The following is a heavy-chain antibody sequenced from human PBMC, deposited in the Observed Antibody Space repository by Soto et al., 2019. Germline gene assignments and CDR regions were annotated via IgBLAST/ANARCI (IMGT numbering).Heavy chain of an antibody. D-gene: IGHD5-12*01. J-gene: IGHJ3*01. CDR2: SNPTSDYT. CDR1: GYTLSSNY. Sequence: QMQLVQAGAEVKQPVASVKISCKASGYTLSSNYLHWVRQAPGQGLERMGMSNPTSDYTNFAQNFTGRVLLTQDASTSTVYMELTSLRLDATDVYVCVRGGPTINALDLWGQGAMVAVSS. CDR3: VRGGPTINALDL. V-gene: IGHV1-46*01.